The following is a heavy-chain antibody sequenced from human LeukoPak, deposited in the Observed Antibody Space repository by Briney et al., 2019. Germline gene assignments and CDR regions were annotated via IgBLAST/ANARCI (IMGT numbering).Heavy chain of an antibody. Sequence: PSETLSLTCAVSGYSISSGYYWGWIRQPPGKGLEWIGSIYHSGSTYYNPSLKSRVTISVDTSKNQFSLKLSSVTAADTAVYYCARRKTGMTPIENWFDPWGQGTLVTVSS. CDR2: IYHSGST. CDR1: GYSISSGYY. CDR3: ARRKTGMTPIENWFDP. D-gene: IGHD1-1*01. J-gene: IGHJ5*02. V-gene: IGHV4-38-2*01.